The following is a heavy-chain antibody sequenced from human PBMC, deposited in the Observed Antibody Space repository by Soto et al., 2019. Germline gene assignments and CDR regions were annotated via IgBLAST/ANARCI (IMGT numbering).Heavy chain of an antibody. CDR3: ATAPDYGDYEKNAFDI. CDR1: GSTLTELS. Sequence: ASVQVSCKVSGSTLTELSMHWVRQAPGKGLEWMGGFDPEDGETIYAQKFQGRVTMTEDTSTDTAYMELSSLRSEDTAVYYCATAPDYGDYEKNAFDIWGQGTMVTVSS. CDR2: FDPEDGET. J-gene: IGHJ3*02. D-gene: IGHD4-17*01. V-gene: IGHV1-24*01.